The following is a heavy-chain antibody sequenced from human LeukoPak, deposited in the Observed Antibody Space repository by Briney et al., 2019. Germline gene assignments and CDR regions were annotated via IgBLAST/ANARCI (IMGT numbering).Heavy chain of an antibody. D-gene: IGHD2-21*01. J-gene: IGHJ4*02. Sequence: SETLSLTCTVSGGSISGDHWSWIRQSAEKGLEWIGHIYTSGSTYYNPSLKSRVTMSIDTSKNQFSLRLTSVTAADTAMYYCARETSLHIFDSWGQGTLVTVSS. CDR1: GGSISGDH. CDR3: ARETSLHIFDS. V-gene: IGHV4-4*07. CDR2: IYTSGST.